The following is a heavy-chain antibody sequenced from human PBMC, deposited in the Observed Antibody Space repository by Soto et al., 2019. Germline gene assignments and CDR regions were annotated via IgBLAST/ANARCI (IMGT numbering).Heavy chain of an antibody. V-gene: IGHV1-46*03. D-gene: IGHD1-26*01. CDR2: INPSGGST. J-gene: IGHJ6*02. Sequence: QVQLVQSGAEVKKPGASVKVSCKASGYTFTSYYMHWVRQAPGQGLEWMGIINPSGGSTSYAQKFQGSVTMTRDTSTSTVYMELSSLRSEDTAVYYCAREAGGDYYYYGMDVWGQVTTVTVSS. CDR3: AREAGGDYYYYGMDV. CDR1: GYTFTSYY.